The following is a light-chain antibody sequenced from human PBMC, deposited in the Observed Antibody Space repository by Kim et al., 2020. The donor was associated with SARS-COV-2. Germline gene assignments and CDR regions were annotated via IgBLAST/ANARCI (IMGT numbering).Light chain of an antibody. J-gene: IGLJ2*01. Sequence: LTQPASVSGSPGQSITISCTGTTSDVGYYNLVSWYQQHPSKVPKLLIYEVSKRPSAVSSRFSGSKSGYTASLTISGLQAEDEADYYCCSYAGSGIVVFGGGTQLTVL. CDR2: EVS. V-gene: IGLV2-23*02. CDR3: CSYAGSGIVV. CDR1: TSDVGYYNL.